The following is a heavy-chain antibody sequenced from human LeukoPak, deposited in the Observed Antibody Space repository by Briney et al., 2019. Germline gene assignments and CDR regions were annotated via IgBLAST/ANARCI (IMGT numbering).Heavy chain of an antibody. CDR2: ISSSSSYI. CDR1: GFTFSSYA. D-gene: IGHD6-19*01. J-gene: IGHJ4*02. Sequence: PGGSLRLSCAASGFTFSSYAMSWVRQAPGKGLEWVSSISSSSSYIYYADSVKGRFTISRDNAKNSLYLQMNSLRAEDTAVYYCARAVAGGVGYYFDYWGQGTLVTVSS. V-gene: IGHV3-21*01. CDR3: ARAVAGGVGYYFDY.